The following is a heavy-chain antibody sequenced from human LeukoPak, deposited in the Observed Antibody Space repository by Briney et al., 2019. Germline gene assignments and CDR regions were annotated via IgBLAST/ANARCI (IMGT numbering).Heavy chain of an antibody. D-gene: IGHD3-9*01. CDR2: VNLQGST. Sequence: KPSGTLSLTCGVSGGSISNTNWWTWFRQPPGKGLEWIGEVNLQGSTNYNPSLKSRVAISVDKSENHISLKLSSVTAADTAVYYCARHRFFDWLSPFDYWGQGTLVTVSS. V-gene: IGHV4-4*02. J-gene: IGHJ4*02. CDR1: GGSISNTNW. CDR3: ARHRFFDWLSPFDY.